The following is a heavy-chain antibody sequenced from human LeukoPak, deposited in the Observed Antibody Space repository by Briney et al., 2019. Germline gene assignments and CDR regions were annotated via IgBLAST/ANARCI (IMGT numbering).Heavy chain of an antibody. CDR2: IIPIFGTA. Sequence: ASVKVSCKASGGTFSSYAISWVRQAPGQGLEWMGGIIPIFGTANYAQKFQGRVTITADESTSTAYMELSSLRSEDTAVYYCARHRTYQIQLWLRLLGDFDYWGQGTLVTVSS. J-gene: IGHJ4*02. CDR3: ARHRTYQIQLWLRLLGDFDY. CDR1: GGTFSSYA. D-gene: IGHD5-18*01. V-gene: IGHV1-69*01.